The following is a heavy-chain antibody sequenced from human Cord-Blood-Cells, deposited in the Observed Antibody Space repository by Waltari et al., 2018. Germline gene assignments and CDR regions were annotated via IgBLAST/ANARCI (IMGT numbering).Heavy chain of an antibody. CDR1: GGSISSSSYY. J-gene: IGHJ4*02. D-gene: IGHD3-10*01. CDR2: IYYSGST. CDR3: ASYGSGSYYNGNFDY. Sequence: QMQLQESGPGLVKPSETLSLTCTVSGGSISSSSYYWGWIRHPPGKGLEWIGSIYYSGSTYYNPSLKSRVTISVDTSKNQFSMKLSSVTAADTAVYYCASYGSGSYYNGNFDYWGQGTLVTVSS. V-gene: IGHV4-39*01.